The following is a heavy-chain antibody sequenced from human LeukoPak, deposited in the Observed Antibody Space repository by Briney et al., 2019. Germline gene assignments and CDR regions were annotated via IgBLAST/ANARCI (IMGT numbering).Heavy chain of an antibody. Sequence: GGSLRLSCAASGFTFSSYGMHWVRQAPGKGLEWVAVISYDGSNKYYADSVKGRFTISRDNSKYTLYLQMNSLRVDDTAIYYCLTDQQGYWGQGTLVTVSS. V-gene: IGHV3-30*03. CDR1: GFTFSSYG. CDR2: ISYDGSNK. J-gene: IGHJ4*02. CDR3: LTDQQGY.